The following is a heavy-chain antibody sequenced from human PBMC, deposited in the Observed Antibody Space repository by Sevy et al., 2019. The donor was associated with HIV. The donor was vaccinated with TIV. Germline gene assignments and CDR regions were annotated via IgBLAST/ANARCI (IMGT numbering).Heavy chain of an antibody. J-gene: IGHJ4*02. V-gene: IGHV3-49*03. CDR1: GFTFGDYA. CDR3: TRDLATADTPEYYFDY. Sequence: GGSLRLSCTSSGFTFGDYAMSWFRQAPGKGLEWVAFIRRNSHEPYGGTTEYAASGKGRLTISRDDSKSIAYLQMHSLKPEDTAVYYCTRDLATADTPEYYFDYWRQGILVTVSS. CDR2: IRRNSHEPYGGTT. D-gene: IGHD2-15*01.